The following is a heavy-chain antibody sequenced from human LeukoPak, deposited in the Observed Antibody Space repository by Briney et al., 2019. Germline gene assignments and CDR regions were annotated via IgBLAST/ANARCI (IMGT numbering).Heavy chain of an antibody. V-gene: IGHV3-23*01. CDR2: ISGSGGST. J-gene: IGHJ4*02. CDR1: GFTFSSYS. Sequence: GGSLRLSCAASGFTFSSYSMSWVRQAPGKGLEWVSAISGSGGSTYYADSVKGRCTISTDNSKNKLYLQMNSLRDEATAVYYCAKTRGSSGWVLDYWGQGTLVTVSS. D-gene: IGHD6-19*01. CDR3: AKTRGSSGWVLDY.